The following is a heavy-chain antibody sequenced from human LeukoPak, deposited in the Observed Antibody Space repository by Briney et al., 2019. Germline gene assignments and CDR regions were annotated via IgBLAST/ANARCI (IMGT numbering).Heavy chain of an antibody. CDR3: AKRFGESYGHFDY. Sequence: PGGSLRLSCVASGFTFSSFAMSWVRQAPGKGLEWVSAVTGSGSATDYADFVKGRFTISRDNSKNTLYLQMNSLRAEDTAAYYCAKRFGESYGHFDYWGQGTLVTVSS. V-gene: IGHV3-23*01. D-gene: IGHD1-26*01. CDR2: VTGSGSAT. J-gene: IGHJ4*02. CDR1: GFTFSSFA.